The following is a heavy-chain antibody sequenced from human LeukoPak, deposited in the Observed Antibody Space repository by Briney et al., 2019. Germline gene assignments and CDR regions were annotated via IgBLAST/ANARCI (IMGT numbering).Heavy chain of an antibody. Sequence: GESLQISCKGSGYSFTSYWIGWVRQMPGKGLEWMGIIYPGDSDTRYSPSFQGQVTISADKSISTAYLQWSSLKASDTAMYYCARQALGSGYYYAWFDPWGQGTLVTVSS. CDR3: ARQALGSGYYYAWFDP. CDR2: IYPGDSDT. V-gene: IGHV5-51*01. J-gene: IGHJ5*02. D-gene: IGHD3-22*01. CDR1: GYSFTSYW.